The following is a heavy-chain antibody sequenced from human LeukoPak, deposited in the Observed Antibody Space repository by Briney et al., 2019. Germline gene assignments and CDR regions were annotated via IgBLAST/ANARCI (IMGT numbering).Heavy chain of an antibody. CDR3: ARGGLVEYSNYRYYYYYHGMDV. V-gene: IGHV4-4*07. J-gene: IGHJ6*02. D-gene: IGHD4-11*01. CDR2: IYTSGST. CDR1: GGSISSYY. Sequence: SETLPLPCTVSGGSISSYYWSWIRQPAGKGLEWIGRIYTSGSTNYNPSFKSRVTMSVDTSKNQFSLKLSSVTAADTAVYYCARGGLVEYSNYRYYYYYHGMDVWGQGTTVTVSS.